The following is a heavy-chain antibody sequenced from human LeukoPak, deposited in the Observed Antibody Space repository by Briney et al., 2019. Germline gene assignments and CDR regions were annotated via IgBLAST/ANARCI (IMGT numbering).Heavy chain of an antibody. CDR3: AKDRRGGQWLVTDLYFDY. CDR1: GFTFSSYG. V-gene: IGHV3-30*02. CDR2: IRYDGSNK. Sequence: GRCMRLSCAASGFTFSSYGMHWVRQAPGKGLEWVAFIRYDGSNKYYADSVKDRFTISRDNSKNTLYLQMNSLRAEDTAVYYCAKDRRGGQWLVTDLYFDYWGQGTLVTVSS. J-gene: IGHJ4*02. D-gene: IGHD6-19*01.